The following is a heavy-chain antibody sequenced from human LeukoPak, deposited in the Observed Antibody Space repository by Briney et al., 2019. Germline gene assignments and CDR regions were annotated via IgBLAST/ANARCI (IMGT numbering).Heavy chain of an antibody. V-gene: IGHV4-59*05. J-gene: IGHJ5*02. CDR2: IYDSGST. CDR1: GGSISSYY. D-gene: IGHD3-16*01. CDR3: ARHYGP. Sequence: PSETLSLTCTVSGGSISSYYWSWIRQPPGKGLEWIGSIYDSGSTYYNPSLKSRVTISVDTSKNQFSLKLNSVTAADTAVYYCARHYGPWGQGTLVTVSS.